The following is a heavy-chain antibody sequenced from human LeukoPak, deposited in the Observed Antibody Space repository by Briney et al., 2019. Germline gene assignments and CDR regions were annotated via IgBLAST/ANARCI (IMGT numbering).Heavy chain of an antibody. CDR3: AKTYMVRGVPWYFDY. D-gene: IGHD3-10*01. J-gene: IGHJ4*02. V-gene: IGHV3-23*01. CDR2: ISGSGGST. CDR1: GFTFSSYA. Sequence: GGSLRLSCAASGFTFSSYAMSWVRQAPGKGLEWVSAISGSGGSTNYADSVKGRFTISRDNSKNTLYLQMNSLRAEDTAVYYRAKTYMVRGVPWYFDYWGQGTLVTVSS.